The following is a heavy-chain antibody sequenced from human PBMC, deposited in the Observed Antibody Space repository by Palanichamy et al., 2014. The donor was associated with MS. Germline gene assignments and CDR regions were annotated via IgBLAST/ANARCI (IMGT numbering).Heavy chain of an antibody. CDR2: ISPSSRNI. V-gene: IGHV3-21*01. Sequence: EVQLVESGGGLVKPGGSLRLSCAASGFTFSSYSMNWVRQAPGKGLEWVSSISPSSRNIFYADSVKGRFTISRDNAKNSLYLQMNSLRAEDTAVYICARVGDLVATDFFDFWGQGTLVTVSS. CDR1: GFTFSSYS. J-gene: IGHJ4*02. D-gene: IGHD5-12*01. CDR3: ARVGDLVATDFFDF.